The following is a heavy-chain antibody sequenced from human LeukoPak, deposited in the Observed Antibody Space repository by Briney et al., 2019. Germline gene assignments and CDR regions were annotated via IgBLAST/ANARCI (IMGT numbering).Heavy chain of an antibody. CDR1: GFTFNNYA. J-gene: IGHJ6*03. Sequence: GGSLRLSCAASGFTFNNYAMSWVRQAPGKGLEWVSAISGSGGSTYYADSVKGRFTISRDSSKNTLYLQMSSLRDEDTAVYYCARALYYYDSSGPLGYYYYMDVWGKGTTVTISS. CDR3: ARALYYYDSSGPLGYYYYMDV. D-gene: IGHD3-22*01. V-gene: IGHV3-23*01. CDR2: ISGSGGST.